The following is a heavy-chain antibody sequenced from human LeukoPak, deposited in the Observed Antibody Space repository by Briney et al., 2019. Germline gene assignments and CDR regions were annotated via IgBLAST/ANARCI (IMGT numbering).Heavy chain of an antibody. D-gene: IGHD3-22*01. V-gene: IGHV4-34*01. J-gene: IGHJ5*02. CDR1: GGSFSSYY. CDR2: INHSGST. Sequence: SETLSLTCAVYGGSFSSYYWTWIRQPPGKGLEWIGEINHSGSTNYNPSLRSRVTISVDTSKNQFSLKLSAVTAADTAVYYCARAAEDVYYGSSFWFDPWGQGVLVTVSS. CDR3: ARAAEDVYYGSSFWFDP.